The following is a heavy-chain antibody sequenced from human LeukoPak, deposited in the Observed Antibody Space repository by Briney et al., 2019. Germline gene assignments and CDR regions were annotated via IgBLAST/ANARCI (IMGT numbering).Heavy chain of an antibody. CDR2: INTYNGNT. V-gene: IGHV1-18*01. D-gene: IGHD6-13*01. CDR1: GYTFSSYG. J-gene: IGHJ4*02. CDR3: ATVPGYSSSWYLGY. Sequence: ASVKVSCKSSGYTFSSYGISWVRQAPGQGLEWMGWINTYNGNTNYAQKLQDRVTMTTDTSTSTAYMELRSLRVDDTAVYYCATVPGYSSSWYLGYWGQGTLVTVSS.